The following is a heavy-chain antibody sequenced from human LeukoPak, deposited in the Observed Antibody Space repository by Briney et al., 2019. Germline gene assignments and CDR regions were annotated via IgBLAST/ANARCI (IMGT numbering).Heavy chain of an antibody. Sequence: GASVKVSCKASGYTFTGYYMHWVRQAPGQGLEWMGWINPNSGGTNYAQKFQGRVTMTRDTSISTAYMELSRLRSDDTAVYYCARGTYDILTGYYRAMYNWFDPWGQGTLVTVSS. CDR3: ARGTYDILTGYYRAMYNWFDP. CDR2: INPNSGGT. V-gene: IGHV1-2*02. D-gene: IGHD3-9*01. CDR1: GYTFTGYY. J-gene: IGHJ5*02.